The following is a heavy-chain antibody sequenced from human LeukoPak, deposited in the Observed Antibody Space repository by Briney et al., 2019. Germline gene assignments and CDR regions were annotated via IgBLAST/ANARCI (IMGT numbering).Heavy chain of an antibody. V-gene: IGHV3-30-3*01. Sequence: PGRSLRLSCAASGFTFSSYAMHWVRQAPGKGLEWVAVISYDGSNKYYADSVKGRFTISRDNSKNTLYLQMNSLRAEDTAVYYCAKGRIYSSGWYDYWGQGTLVTVSS. CDR1: GFTFSSYA. CDR2: ISYDGSNK. D-gene: IGHD6-19*01. CDR3: AKGRIYSSGWYDY. J-gene: IGHJ4*02.